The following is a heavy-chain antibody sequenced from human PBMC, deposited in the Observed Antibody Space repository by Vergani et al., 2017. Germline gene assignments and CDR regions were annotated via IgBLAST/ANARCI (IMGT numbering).Heavy chain of an antibody. J-gene: IGHJ6*03. CDR3: ARDCLTIVTTLDYYYMGV. D-gene: IGHD2/OR15-2a*01. CDR1: GFPFSDYG. Sequence: QVQLVESGGGEVQPGRSLRLSCSAAGFPFSDYGVHWVRQAPGKGLEWVSVISYDGNKKNYADSVKGRFTISRDNSKNTLYLEMNALRAEDTAVYYCARDCLTIVTTLDYYYMGVWGKGTTVTVSS. V-gene: IGHV3-30*03. CDR2: ISYDGNKK.